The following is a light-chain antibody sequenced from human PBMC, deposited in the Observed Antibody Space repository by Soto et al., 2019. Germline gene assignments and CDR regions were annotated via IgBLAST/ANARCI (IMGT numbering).Light chain of an antibody. CDR3: HHYGTSPWT. CDR2: DAS. V-gene: IGKV3D-20*01. CDR1: QTVLRNF. J-gene: IGKJ1*01. Sequence: VVLTQSPAILSWSPGERSSLSCCASQTVLRNFLAGYQKRPGRAPRLLIYDASSRATGIPGRFSGSGSGTEFTLTISIMEPEDFAVYYCHHYGTSPWTFGQGTKVESK.